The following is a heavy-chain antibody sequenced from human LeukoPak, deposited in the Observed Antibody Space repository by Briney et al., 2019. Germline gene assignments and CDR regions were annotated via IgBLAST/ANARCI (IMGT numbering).Heavy chain of an antibody. J-gene: IGHJ6*02. D-gene: IGHD3-9*01. CDR1: GFTFSDYY. CDR2: ISSSSSYT. V-gene: IGHV3-11*06. Sequence: PGGSLRLSCAASGFTFSDYYMSWIRQAPGKGLEWVSYISSSSSYTNHADSVKGRFTISRDSAKNSLYLQMNSLRAEDTAVYYCARDGRLASGDVLRYFDWLGIGDYYYGMDVWGQGTTVTVSS. CDR3: ARDGRLASGDVLRYFDWLGIGDYYYGMDV.